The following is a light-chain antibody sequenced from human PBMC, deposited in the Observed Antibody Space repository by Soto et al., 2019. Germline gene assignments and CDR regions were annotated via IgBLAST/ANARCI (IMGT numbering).Light chain of an antibody. CDR1: SSDVGGYNY. V-gene: IGLV2-8*01. CDR2: EVS. Sequence: QSALTQPPSASGSPGQSVTISCTGTSSDVGGYNYVSWYQQHPGKAPKLMISEVSKRPSGVPDRFSGSKSGNTASLTVSWLQAYDGDDYRCRSYAGSNNLVFGGGTKLTVL. J-gene: IGLJ2*01. CDR3: RSYAGSNNLV.